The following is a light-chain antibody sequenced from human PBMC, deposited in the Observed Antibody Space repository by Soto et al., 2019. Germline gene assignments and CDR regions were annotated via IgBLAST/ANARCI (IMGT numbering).Light chain of an antibody. CDR2: DES. J-gene: IGKJ2*01. V-gene: IGKV1-33*01. Sequence: DIQMTQSPSSLSASVGDRVTITCQASHDISNYLNWYQQKPGKAPKLLIYDESNLETGVPSRFSGSGSGTDFTFTISSLQPEDIATYYCQQYDNLPYTFGQGTKLEIK. CDR3: QQYDNLPYT. CDR1: HDISNY.